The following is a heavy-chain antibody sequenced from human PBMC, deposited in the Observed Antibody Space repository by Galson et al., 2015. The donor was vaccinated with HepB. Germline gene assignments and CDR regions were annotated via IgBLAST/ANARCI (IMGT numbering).Heavy chain of an antibody. D-gene: IGHD3-10*01. Sequence: SGAEVKKPGESLRISCKGSGYSFTSYWISWVRQMPGKGLEWMGRIDPSDSYTNYSPSFQGHVTISADKSISTAYLQWSSLKASDTAMYYCALFSGVRGVISPDDAFDIWGQGTMVTVSS. CDR2: IDPSDSYT. CDR3: ALFSGVRGVISPDDAFDI. V-gene: IGHV5-10-1*01. J-gene: IGHJ3*02. CDR1: GYSFTSYW.